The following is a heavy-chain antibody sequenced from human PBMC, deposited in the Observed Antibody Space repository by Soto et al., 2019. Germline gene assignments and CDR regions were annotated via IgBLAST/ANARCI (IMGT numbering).Heavy chain of an antibody. CDR1: GFTFSDYY. D-gene: IGHD2-21*01. CDR3: ARVPPTGVNRRAYYYYYYYMDV. CDR2: ISSSGSTI. Sequence: GGSLRLSCAASGFTFSDYYMSWIRQAPGKGLEWVSYISSSGSTIYYADSVKGRFTISRDNAKNSLYLQMNSLRAEDTAVYYCARVPPTGVNRRAYYYYYYYMDVWGKGTTVTVSS. V-gene: IGHV3-11*01. J-gene: IGHJ6*03.